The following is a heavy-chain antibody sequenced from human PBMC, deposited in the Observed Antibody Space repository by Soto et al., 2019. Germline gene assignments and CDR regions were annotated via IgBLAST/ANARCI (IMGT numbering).Heavy chain of an antibody. CDR1: GYTFTNYD. D-gene: IGHD6-6*01. V-gene: IGHV1-8*01. CDR3: ARGRLAVEQLVHYYFDY. CDR2: MNPNSGNT. J-gene: IGHJ4*02. Sequence: ASVKVSCKASGYTFTNYDINWVRQAPGQGLEWMGWMNPNSGNTVYAQKFQGRVTMTRSTSISTAYMEVNSLESEDTAVYYCARGRLAVEQLVHYYFDYWGQGTLVTVSS.